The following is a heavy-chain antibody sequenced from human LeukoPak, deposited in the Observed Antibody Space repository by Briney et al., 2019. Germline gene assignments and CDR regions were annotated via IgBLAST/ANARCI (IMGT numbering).Heavy chain of an antibody. Sequence: GESLKISCKGSGYSFTSYWIGWVRPMPGKGLEWMGIIYPGDSDIRYSPSFQGQVTISADKSITTVYLQWSSLKASDTAMYYCARQYGSGSLDYWGQGTLVTVSS. CDR2: IYPGDSDI. J-gene: IGHJ4*02. V-gene: IGHV5-51*01. CDR3: ARQYGSGSLDY. D-gene: IGHD3-10*01. CDR1: GYSFTSYW.